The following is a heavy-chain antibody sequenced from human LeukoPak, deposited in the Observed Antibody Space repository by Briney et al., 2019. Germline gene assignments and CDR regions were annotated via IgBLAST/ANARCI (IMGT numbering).Heavy chain of an antibody. V-gene: IGHV4-34*01. Sequence: SETLSLTCAIYGGSFSGYYWSWIRQPPGKGLEWIGKINHTGSTNYNPSLKSRVTISVDTSKNQFSLKLSSVTAADTAVYYCALIGLDNSSGWYEGAYWGQGTLVTVSS. CDR3: ALIGLDNSSGWYEGAY. CDR1: GGSFSGYY. J-gene: IGHJ4*02. CDR2: INHTGST. D-gene: IGHD6-19*01.